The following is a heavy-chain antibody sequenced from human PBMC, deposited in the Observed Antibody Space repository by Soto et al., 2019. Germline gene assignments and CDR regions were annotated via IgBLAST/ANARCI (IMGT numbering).Heavy chain of an antibody. J-gene: IGHJ5*02. CDR2: IYHSGST. CDR1: GGSISSSNW. Sequence: QVQLQESGPGLVKPSGTLSLTCAVSGGSISSSNWWSWVRQPPGKGLEWIGEIYHSGSTNYNPSPKERVPIFRGQSKNPFSLKPSSCDRPDNGVEYCARELGYCSSTSCYSHWFDPWGQGTLVTVSS. V-gene: IGHV4-4*02. CDR3: ARELGYCSSTSCYSHWFDP. D-gene: IGHD2-2*01.